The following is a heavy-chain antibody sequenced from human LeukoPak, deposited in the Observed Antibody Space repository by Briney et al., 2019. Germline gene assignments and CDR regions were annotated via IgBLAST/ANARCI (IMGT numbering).Heavy chain of an antibody. V-gene: IGHV3-20*04. CDR3: AKGGLVFVVVALPDY. CDR2: INWNGGST. CDR1: GFTFDDYG. Sequence: TGGSLRLSCAASGFTFDDYGMSWVRQAPGKGLEWVSGINWNGGSTGYADSVKGRFTISRDNAKNSLYLQMNSLRAEDTAVYYCAKGGLVFVVVALPDYWGQGTLVTVSS. D-gene: IGHD3-22*01. J-gene: IGHJ4*02.